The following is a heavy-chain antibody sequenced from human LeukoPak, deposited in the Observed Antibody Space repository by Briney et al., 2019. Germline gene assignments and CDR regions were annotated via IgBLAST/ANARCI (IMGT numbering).Heavy chain of an antibody. CDR1: GLTFNNYA. Sequence: GGSLRLSCAASGLTFNNYAMSWVRRAPGKGLEWVSVIYSGGSTYYADSVKGRFTISRHNSKNTLYLQMNSLRAEDTAVYYCARSYGGSYDDAFDIWGQGTMVTVSS. J-gene: IGHJ3*02. V-gene: IGHV3-53*04. D-gene: IGHD1-26*01. CDR3: ARSYGGSYDDAFDI. CDR2: IYSGGST.